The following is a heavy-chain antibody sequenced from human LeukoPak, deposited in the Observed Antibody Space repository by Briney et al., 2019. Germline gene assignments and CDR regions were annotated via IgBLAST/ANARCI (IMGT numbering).Heavy chain of an antibody. J-gene: IGHJ3*02. CDR2: FDPEDGET. D-gene: IGHD6-19*01. CDR1: GYTFTGYY. Sequence: ASVKLSCKASGYTFTGYYMHWVRQAPGKGLEWMGGFDPEDGETIYAQKFQGRVTMTEDTSTDTAYMELSSLRSEDTAVYYCATAGYSSGWTDAFDIWGQGTMVTVSS. CDR3: ATAGYSSGWTDAFDI. V-gene: IGHV1-24*01.